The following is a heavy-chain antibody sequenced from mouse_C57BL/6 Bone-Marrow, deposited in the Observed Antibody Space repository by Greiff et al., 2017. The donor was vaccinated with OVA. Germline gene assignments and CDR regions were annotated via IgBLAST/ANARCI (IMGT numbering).Heavy chain of an antibody. CDR1: GYAFSSYW. CDR3: ATYGNYAYGMDY. V-gene: IGHV1-80*01. J-gene: IGHJ4*01. CDR2: IYPGDGDT. Sequence: QVQLKQSGAELVKPGASVKISCKASGYAFSSYWMNWVKQRPGKGLEWIGQIYPGDGDTNYNGKFKGKATLTADKSSSTAYMQLSSLTSEDSAVYFCATYGNYAYGMDYWGQGTSVTVSS. D-gene: IGHD2-1*01.